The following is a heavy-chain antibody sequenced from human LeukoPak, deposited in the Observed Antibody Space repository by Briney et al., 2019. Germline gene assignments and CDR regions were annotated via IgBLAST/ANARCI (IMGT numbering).Heavy chain of an antibody. CDR1: GVSISSSNSY. V-gene: IGHV4-39*01. CDR2: IYYSGNT. D-gene: IGHD3-10*01. CDR3: ARGRLLWFGETLGWFDP. J-gene: IGHJ5*02. Sequence: SETLSLTCTVSGVSISSSNSYWGWIRQPPGKGLEWIGSIYYSGNTYYNASLKSQVSISIDTSKNQFSLRLTSVTAADTAVYYCARGRLLWFGETLGWFDPWGQGTLVTVSS.